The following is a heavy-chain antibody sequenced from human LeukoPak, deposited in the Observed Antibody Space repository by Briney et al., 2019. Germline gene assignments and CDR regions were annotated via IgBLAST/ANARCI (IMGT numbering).Heavy chain of an antibody. CDR3: ARDKALMLRGVIIRENYYYYMDV. Sequence: PGGSLRLSCAASGFTFSSYTMNWVRQAPGKGLEWVSSISSSSSYIYYADSMKGRFTISRDNAKNSLYLQMNSLRAEDTAVYYCARDKALMLRGVIIRENYYYYMDVWGKGTTVTISS. CDR1: GFTFSSYT. D-gene: IGHD3-10*01. V-gene: IGHV3-21*01. CDR2: ISSSSSYI. J-gene: IGHJ6*03.